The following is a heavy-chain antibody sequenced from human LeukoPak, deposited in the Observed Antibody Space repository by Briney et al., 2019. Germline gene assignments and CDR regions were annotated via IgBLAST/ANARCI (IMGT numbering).Heavy chain of an antibody. CDR3: ARAPSWYYYMDV. Sequence: GASVKVSCKASGYTFTGYYMHWVRQAPGQGLEWMGWINPNSGGTNYAQRFQGRVTMTRDTSISTAYMELSRLRSDDTAVCYCARAPSWYYYMDVWGKGTTVTVSS. V-gene: IGHV1-2*02. J-gene: IGHJ6*03. CDR1: GYTFTGYY. CDR2: INPNSGGT.